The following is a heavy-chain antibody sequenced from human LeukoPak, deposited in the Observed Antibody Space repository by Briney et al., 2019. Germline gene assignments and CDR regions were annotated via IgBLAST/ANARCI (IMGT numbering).Heavy chain of an antibody. D-gene: IGHD3-9*01. J-gene: IGHJ3*02. CDR3: ARDPDLTGYSILDAFDI. V-gene: IGHV3-21*01. Sequence: PGGSLRLSCAASGFTFSSYSMNWVRQAPGKGLEWVSSISSSSSYIYYADSVKGRFTISRDYAKNSLYLQMNSLRAEDTAVYYCARDPDLTGYSILDAFDIWGQGTMVTVSS. CDR1: GFTFSSYS. CDR2: ISSSSSYI.